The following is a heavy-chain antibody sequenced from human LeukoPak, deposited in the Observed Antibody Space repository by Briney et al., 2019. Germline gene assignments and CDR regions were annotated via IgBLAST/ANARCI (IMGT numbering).Heavy chain of an antibody. CDR2: INHSGST. Sequence: SETLSLTCAVYGGSFSGYYWSWIRKPPGKGLEWIGEINHSGSTNYNPSLKSRVTISVDTSKNQFSLKLSSATAADTAVYYCARYYDFWSGYLLGYGMDVWGQGTTVTVSS. CDR1: GGSFSGYY. D-gene: IGHD3-3*01. CDR3: ARYYDFWSGYLLGYGMDV. J-gene: IGHJ6*02. V-gene: IGHV4-34*01.